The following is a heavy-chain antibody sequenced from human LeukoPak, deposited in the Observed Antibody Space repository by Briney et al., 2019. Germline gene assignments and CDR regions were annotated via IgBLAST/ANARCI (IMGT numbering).Heavy chain of an antibody. Sequence: SQTLSHTCTVSGGSISSGDYYWSWIRQHPGKGLEWIGYIYYSGTTYYNPSLNSRVTISVDTSENQFSLKLSSVTAADTAVYYCARDLLGYGNFDYWGQGTLVTVSS. D-gene: IGHD5-12*01. J-gene: IGHJ4*02. CDR3: ARDLLGYGNFDY. CDR2: IYYSGTT. V-gene: IGHV4-31*03. CDR1: GGSISSGDYY.